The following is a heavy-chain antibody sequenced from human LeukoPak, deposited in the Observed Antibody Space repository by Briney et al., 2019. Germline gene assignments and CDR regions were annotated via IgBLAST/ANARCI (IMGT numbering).Heavy chain of an antibody. D-gene: IGHD7-27*01. V-gene: IGHV5-51*01. J-gene: IGHJ6*02. CDR3: ARLLGSGPYYYYGMDV. Sequence: GESLKISCKGSGYSFTSYWIAWVRQMPGKGLEWMGIIYPGDSDTRYSPSFQGQVTISADKSISTAYLQWSSLKASVTAMYYCARLLGSGPYYYYGMDVWGQGTTVTVSS. CDR2: IYPGDSDT. CDR1: GYSFTSYW.